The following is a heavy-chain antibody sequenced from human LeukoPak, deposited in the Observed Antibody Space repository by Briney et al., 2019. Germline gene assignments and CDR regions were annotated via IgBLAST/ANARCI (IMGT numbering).Heavy chain of an antibody. V-gene: IGHV3-23*01. CDR2: ISGSSGST. Sequence: PGGSLRLSCAASGFTFSNYAMSWVRQAPGKGLEWVSAISGSSGSTDYADSVKGRFTISRDNSKNTLYLQMNSLRAEDTAVYYCAKEPGRYYSYYFDYWGRETLVTVSS. J-gene: IGHJ4*02. CDR3: AKEPGRYYSYYFDY. CDR1: GFTFSNYA. D-gene: IGHD1-26*01.